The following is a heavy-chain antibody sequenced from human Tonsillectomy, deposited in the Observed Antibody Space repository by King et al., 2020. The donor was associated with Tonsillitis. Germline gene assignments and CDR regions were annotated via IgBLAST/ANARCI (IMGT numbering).Heavy chain of an antibody. CDR1: GFPSRIYR. J-gene: IGHJ4*02. D-gene: IGHD3-16*01. CDR3: ARDGDDYVWGSTGFSDY. CDR2: ISSSSVTK. Sequence: VQLVESGGGLVQPGGPRRPPCAASGFPSRIYRMNWVGQAPGKGLEGVYTISSSSVTKTYADPVKGRFTISRDNAKNSLYLQMNSLRAEDTAVYYCARDGDDYVWGSTGFSDYWGQGALVTVSS. V-gene: IGHV3-48*04.